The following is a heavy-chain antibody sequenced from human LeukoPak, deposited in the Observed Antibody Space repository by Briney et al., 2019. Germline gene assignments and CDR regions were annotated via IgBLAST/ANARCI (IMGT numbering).Heavy chain of an antibody. CDR2: ISYSGGGI. CDR3: AKARGNYYGSGSPPFDY. D-gene: IGHD3-10*01. Sequence: HPGGSLRLSCAASGFTFSSYDMSWVRLAPRKGLEWVSFISYSGGGIHYADSVKGRFTISRDNSKNTLYLLMNSLRAEDTAVYYCAKARGNYYGSGSPPFDYWGQGTLVTVSS. CDR1: GFTFSSYD. J-gene: IGHJ4*02. V-gene: IGHV3-23*01.